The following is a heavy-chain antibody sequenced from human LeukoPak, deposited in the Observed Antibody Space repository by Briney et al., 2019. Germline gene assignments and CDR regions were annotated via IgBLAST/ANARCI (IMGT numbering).Heavy chain of an antibody. Sequence: PSETLSLTCTVSGGSISIYYWTWIRQPAGKGLEWIGRIYTTGSTNYNPSLKSRVTMSVDTSKNQFSLKLSSVTAADTAMYYCAGYGLGNSSPHDYWGQGILVTVSS. CDR1: GGSISIYY. V-gene: IGHV4-4*07. CDR3: AGYGLGNSSPHDY. J-gene: IGHJ4*02. D-gene: IGHD6-13*01. CDR2: IYTTGST.